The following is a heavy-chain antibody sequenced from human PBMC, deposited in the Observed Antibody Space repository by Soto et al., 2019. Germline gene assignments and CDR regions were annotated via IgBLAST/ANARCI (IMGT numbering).Heavy chain of an antibody. D-gene: IGHD2-21*02. CDR2: IKTKTDGGTT. Sequence: EVQLVESGGGLVKPGGSLRLSCAASGFTFSNAWMSWVRQAPGKGLEWVGRIKTKTDGGTTDYAAPVKGRFTISRDDSKNTLYLQMNSLKTEDTAVYYCTTGVTSRGKDVWGQGTTVTVSS. CDR3: TTGVTSRGKDV. CDR1: GFTFSNAW. J-gene: IGHJ6*02. V-gene: IGHV3-15*01.